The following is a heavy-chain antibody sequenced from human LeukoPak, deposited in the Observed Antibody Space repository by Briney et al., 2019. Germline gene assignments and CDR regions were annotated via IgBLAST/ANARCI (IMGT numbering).Heavy chain of an antibody. J-gene: IGHJ4*02. CDR2: ISYDGSNR. D-gene: IGHD3-22*01. CDR3: ARAGHYYDSSGYTQYYFDY. CDR1: GFTFSSYA. Sequence: QSGRSLRLSCAASGFTFSSYAMRWVRQAPGKGLEWVAVISYDGSNRYYADSVKGRFTISRDNSKNTLYLQMNSLRAEDTAVYYCARAGHYYDSSGYTQYYFDYWGQGTLVTVSS. V-gene: IGHV3-30*01.